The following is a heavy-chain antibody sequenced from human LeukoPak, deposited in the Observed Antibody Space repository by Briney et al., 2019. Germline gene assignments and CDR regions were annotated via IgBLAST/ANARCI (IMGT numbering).Heavy chain of an antibody. Sequence: GESLKISCKGSGYSFTSYWIGWVRQMPGKGLEWMGIIYPGDSDTRYSPSFQGQVTISADKSISTAYLQWSSLKASDTAMYYCARRSYYYVGWAGKGWFDPWGQGTLVTVSS. D-gene: IGHD3-10*01. CDR3: ARRSYYYVGWAGKGWFDP. CDR1: GYSFTSYW. J-gene: IGHJ5*02. CDR2: IYPGDSDT. V-gene: IGHV5-51*01.